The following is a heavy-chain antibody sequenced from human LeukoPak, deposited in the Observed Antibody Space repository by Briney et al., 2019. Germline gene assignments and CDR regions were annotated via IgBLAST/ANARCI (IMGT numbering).Heavy chain of an antibody. CDR1: GYTFTNYY. V-gene: IGHV1-46*01. CDR3: ARGGGGYYGFDY. J-gene: IGHJ4*02. D-gene: IGHD3-10*01. CDR2: INPSVGSK. Sequence: ASVTVSFKASGYTFTNYYMHWVRPAPGQGVAWMGIINPSVGSKSYGQKFQGRVTMPRDTSTSTVYMELSSLRSEDTAVYYCARGGGGYYGFDYWGQGSLVTVSS.